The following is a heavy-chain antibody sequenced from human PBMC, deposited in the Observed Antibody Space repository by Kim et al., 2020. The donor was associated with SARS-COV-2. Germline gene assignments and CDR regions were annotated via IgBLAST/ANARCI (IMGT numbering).Heavy chain of an antibody. J-gene: IGHJ4*02. CDR2: IDADNGNT. V-gene: IGHV1-3*01. CDR3: ARNEDY. CDR1: GYTLTSYA. Sequence: ASVKVSCKASGYTLTSYAFHWVRQAPGQRLEWMGWIDADNGNTKYSQKFQGRVTITRDTSARTAYMELSSLRSEDTAVYYCARNEDYWGQGTLVTVSS.